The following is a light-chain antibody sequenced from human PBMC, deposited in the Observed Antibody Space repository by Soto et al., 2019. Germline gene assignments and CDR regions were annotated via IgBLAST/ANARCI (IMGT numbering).Light chain of an antibody. CDR2: GAS. J-gene: IGKJ2*03. Sequence: DIQMTQSPSSFSASVGDRVTITCRASHDVSSWLAWYQQKPGKAPRLLIYGASTLQSGVASRFSGSGSGTDFTLTISSLQPEDFATYYCQQANSPYSFGQGTKLEIK. CDR3: QQANSPYS. V-gene: IGKV1-12*01. CDR1: HDVSSW.